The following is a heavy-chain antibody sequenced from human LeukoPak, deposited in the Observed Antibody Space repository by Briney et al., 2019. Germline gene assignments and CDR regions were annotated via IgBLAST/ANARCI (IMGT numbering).Heavy chain of an antibody. CDR2: IYYSGST. J-gene: IGHJ4*02. CDR1: GGSISSYY. D-gene: IGHD3-10*01. V-gene: IGHV4-59*01. Sequence: PSETLSLTCTVPGGSISSYYWSWIRQPPGKGLEWIGYIYYSGSTNYNPSLKSRVTISVDTSKNQFSLKLSSVTAADTAVYYCARDVGSGSYFDWGQGTLVTVSS. CDR3: ARDVGSGSYFD.